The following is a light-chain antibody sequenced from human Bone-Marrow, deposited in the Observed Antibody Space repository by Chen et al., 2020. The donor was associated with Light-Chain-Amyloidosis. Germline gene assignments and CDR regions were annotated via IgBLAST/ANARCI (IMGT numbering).Light chain of an antibody. Sequence: QFPLTPPPSGSGSPGQSITIPCTGTSSDVGGDNHVSWYQQHPDKAPKLMIYEVTNRPSWVPDRFSGSKSDNTASLTISGLQTEDEADYFCSSYTITNTLVFGSGTRVTVL. CDR1: SSDVGGDNH. J-gene: IGLJ1*01. CDR2: EVT. V-gene: IGLV2-14*01. CDR3: SSYTITNTLV.